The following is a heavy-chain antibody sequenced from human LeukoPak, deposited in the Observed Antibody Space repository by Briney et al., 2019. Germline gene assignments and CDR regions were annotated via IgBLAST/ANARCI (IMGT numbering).Heavy chain of an antibody. CDR3: ARAVAGTGGDY. CDR2: IYPGDSDT. J-gene: IGHJ4*02. CDR1: GYTFTSYW. V-gene: IGHV5-51*01. Sequence: GQSLTISCMGSGYTFTSYWIGWVRQMPGKGLEWMGIIYPGDSDTRYSPSFQGQVTISADKSISTAYLQWSSLKASDTAMYYCARAVAGTGGDYWGQGTLVTVSS. D-gene: IGHD6-19*01.